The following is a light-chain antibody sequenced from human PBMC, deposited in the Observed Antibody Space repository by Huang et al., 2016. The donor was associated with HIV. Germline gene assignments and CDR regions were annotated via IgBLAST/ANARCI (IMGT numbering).Light chain of an antibody. Sequence: DIQMTQSPSSLSASVGDRVTITCRASQSIDTSLNWYQQKPGKAHKLLIYAASILQSGVPSRFSGSGSGTDFTLTISSLQPEDFATFYCQQSYSTPLTFGGGTKVEIK. CDR2: AAS. CDR1: QSIDTS. J-gene: IGKJ4*01. V-gene: IGKV1-39*01. CDR3: QQSYSTPLT.